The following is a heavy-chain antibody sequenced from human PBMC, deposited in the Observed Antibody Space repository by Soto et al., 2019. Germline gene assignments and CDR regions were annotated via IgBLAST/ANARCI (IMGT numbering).Heavy chain of an antibody. V-gene: IGHV1-46*01. CDR3: ARGGYSYGYALWYFDY. Sequence: ASVKVSCKASGYTFTSYYMHWVRQAPGQGLEWMGIINPSGGSTSYAQKFQGRVTMTRDTSTGTVYMELSSLRPEDTAVYYCARGGYSYGYALWYFDYWGQGTLVTVSS. CDR1: GYTFTSYY. D-gene: IGHD5-18*01. CDR2: INPSGGST. J-gene: IGHJ4*02.